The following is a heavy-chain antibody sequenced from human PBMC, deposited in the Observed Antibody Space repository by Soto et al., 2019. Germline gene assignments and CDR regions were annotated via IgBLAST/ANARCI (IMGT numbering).Heavy chain of an antibody. V-gene: IGHV1-18*01. CDR1: DYIFTTYG. J-gene: IGHJ6*02. Sequence: GASVKVSCNASDYIFTTYGISWVRQAPGQGLEWMGWVIPYINITNYAQKFQGRVTMTTETSTSTVYMELRSLRSDDTAMYYCARNGERDLGLNYYFYYGMDVWGQGTSVTVSS. CDR3: ARNGERDLGLNYYFYYGMDV. D-gene: IGHD3-10*01. CDR2: VIPYINIT.